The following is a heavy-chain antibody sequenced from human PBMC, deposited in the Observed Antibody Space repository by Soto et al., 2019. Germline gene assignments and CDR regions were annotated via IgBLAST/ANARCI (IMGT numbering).Heavy chain of an antibody. J-gene: IGHJ4*02. CDR2: ITSSSSHM. Sequence: EEQLVESGGGLVKPGWSLRLSCAASGFTFSTSIMNWVRQAPGTGLEWVSSITSSSSHMFYADSVKGRFTISRDNARNSLYLQMNSLRAEDTAIYYCMTALGRVPTITWGQGTLVTVSS. D-gene: IGHD5-12*01. V-gene: IGHV3-21*06. CDR1: GFTFSTSI. CDR3: MTALGRVPTIT.